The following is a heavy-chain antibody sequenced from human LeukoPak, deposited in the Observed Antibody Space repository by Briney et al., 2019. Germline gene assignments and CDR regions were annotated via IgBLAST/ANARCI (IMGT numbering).Heavy chain of an antibody. CDR1: GGSISSYY. D-gene: IGHD2-2*02. J-gene: IGHJ5*02. CDR2: TYYSGST. V-gene: IGHV4-59*01. CDR3: ARAAVVVPAAIVWFDP. Sequence: PSETLSLTCTVSGGSISSYYWSWIRQPPGKGLEWIGYTYYSGSTNYNPSLKSRVTISVDTSKNQCSLKLSSVTAADTAVYYCARAAVVVPAAIVWFDPWGQGTLVTVSS.